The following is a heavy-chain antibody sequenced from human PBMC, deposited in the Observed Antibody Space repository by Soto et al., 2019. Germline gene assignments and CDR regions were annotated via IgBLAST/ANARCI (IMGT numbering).Heavy chain of an antibody. J-gene: IGHJ6*01. CDR2: IKPDGSEQ. D-gene: IGHD1-20*01. V-gene: IGHV3-7*01. CDR3: ARGNWNYYYGFDV. Sequence: PXGSLRLSCAASEFTFDKYYMTCVRHSPGKWPEWVANIKPDGSEQYYVDSVKGRFTISRDNANNSLYLQMNSLRAEDTAVYFCARGNWNYYYGFDVWGQGTTDIVSS. CDR1: EFTFDKYY.